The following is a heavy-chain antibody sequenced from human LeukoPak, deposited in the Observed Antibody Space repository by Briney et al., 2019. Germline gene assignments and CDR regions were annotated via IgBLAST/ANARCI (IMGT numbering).Heavy chain of an antibody. D-gene: IGHD2-2*01. J-gene: IGHJ3*02. CDR2: ISGSGGST. Sequence: GGSLRLSCAVSGFTFSSYAMSWVRQAPGKGLEWVSAISGSGGSTYYADSVKGRFTISRDNSKNTLYLQMNSLRAEDTAVYYCARRKLGYCGSNNCRDAFDIWGQGTMVTVSS. CDR3: ARRKLGYCGSNNCRDAFDI. CDR1: GFTFSSYA. V-gene: IGHV3-23*01.